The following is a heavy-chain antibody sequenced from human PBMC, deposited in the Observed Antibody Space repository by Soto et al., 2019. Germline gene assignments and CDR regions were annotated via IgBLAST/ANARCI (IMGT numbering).Heavy chain of an antibody. CDR2: VYYRGRS. CDR1: GGSITNSSYY. D-gene: IGHD4-17*01. V-gene: IGHV4-39*01. CDR3: VSQRTTVPTQAYFDY. J-gene: IGHJ4*02. Sequence: SELLSITCTVSGGSITNSSYYWGWIRQSPGKGLEWIGSVYYRGRSYSKSSVKSRVTISVDTSKNRFSLSLNSVTASDTAVYFCVSQRTTVPTQAYFDYWGPGALVTVSS.